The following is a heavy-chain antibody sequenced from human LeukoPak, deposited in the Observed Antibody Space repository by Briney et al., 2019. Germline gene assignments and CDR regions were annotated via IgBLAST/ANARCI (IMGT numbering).Heavy chain of an antibody. J-gene: IGHJ5*02. V-gene: IGHV3-23*01. CDR3: ARGPTKRWLRTTRADYNWFDP. D-gene: IGHD5-24*01. Sequence: GGSLRLSCAASGFTFSSYAMSWVRQAPGKGLEWVSAISGSGGSTYYADSVKGRFTISRDNSKNTLYLQMNSLRAEDTAVYYCARGPTKRWLRTTRADYNWFDPWGQGTLVTVSS. CDR1: GFTFSSYA. CDR2: ISGSGGST.